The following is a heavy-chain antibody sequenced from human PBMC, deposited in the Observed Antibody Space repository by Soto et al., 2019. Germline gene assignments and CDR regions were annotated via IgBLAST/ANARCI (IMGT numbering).Heavy chain of an antibody. V-gene: IGHV3-23*01. CDR3: AKVFDASGYYYERAFDY. CDR1: GFTFSTYA. D-gene: IGHD3-22*01. CDR2: ISGGGGSA. Sequence: GSLRLSCAASGFTFSTYAMAWVRQAPVKGLEWVSAISGGGGSAYLADSVRGRFTISRDNSKNTLDLQMSGLRAEDTALYYCAKVFDASGYYYERAFDYWGQGPLVTVSS. J-gene: IGHJ4*02.